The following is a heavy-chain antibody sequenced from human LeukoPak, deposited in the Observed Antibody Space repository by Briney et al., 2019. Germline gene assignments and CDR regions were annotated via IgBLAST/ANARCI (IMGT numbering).Heavy chain of an antibody. CDR2: INHSGST. Sequence: SETLSLTCAVYGGSFSGYYWSWIRQPPGKGLEWIGEINHSGSTNYNPSLKSRVTISVVTSKNQFSLKLSSVTAADTAVYYCARGHGGDTIFGVAVDYWGQGTLVTVSS. J-gene: IGHJ4*02. CDR3: ARGHGGDTIFGVAVDY. D-gene: IGHD3-3*01. V-gene: IGHV4-34*01. CDR1: GGSFSGYY.